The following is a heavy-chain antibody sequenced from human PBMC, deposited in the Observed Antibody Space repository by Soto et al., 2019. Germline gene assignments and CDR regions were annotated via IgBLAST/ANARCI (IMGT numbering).Heavy chain of an antibody. D-gene: IGHD3-16*01. V-gene: IGHV3-23*01. CDR2: ISGSGGST. CDR1: GFTFSSYA. Sequence: PGGSLRLSCAASGFTFSSYAMSWVRQAPWKGLEWVSAISGSGGSTYYADSVKGRFTISRDNSKNTLYLQMNSLRAEDTAVYYCAKVLRGGAMPGPDYWGQGTLVTVSS. CDR3: AKVLRGGAMPGPDY. J-gene: IGHJ4*02.